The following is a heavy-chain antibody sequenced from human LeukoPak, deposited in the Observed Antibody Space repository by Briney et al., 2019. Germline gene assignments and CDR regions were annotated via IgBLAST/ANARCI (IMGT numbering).Heavy chain of an antibody. J-gene: IGHJ4*02. CDR3: ARYYIEGRCFDY. Sequence: GASVKVSCKASGYTFTGYYMHWVRQAPGQGLEWMGWINPNSGGTNYAQKFQGRVTMTRDTSIRTVYMELSRLRSDDTAMYYCARYYIEGRCFDYWGQGTLVTVSS. V-gene: IGHV1-2*02. CDR2: INPNSGGT. D-gene: IGHD3-10*01. CDR1: GYTFTGYY.